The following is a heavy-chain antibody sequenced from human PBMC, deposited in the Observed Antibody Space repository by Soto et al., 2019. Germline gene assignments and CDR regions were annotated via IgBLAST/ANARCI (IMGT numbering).Heavy chain of an antibody. CDR1: GYTFTSYG. CDR3: ARIPYCSSTSCYADAFDI. J-gene: IGHJ3*02. Sequence: ASVKVSCKASGYTFTSYGISWLLQAPGQGLEWMGWISAYNGNTNYAQKLRGRVTMTTDTSTSTAYMELRSLRSDDTAVYYCARIPYCSSTSCYADAFDIWGQGTMVTVSS. CDR2: ISAYNGNT. V-gene: IGHV1-18*01. D-gene: IGHD2-2*01.